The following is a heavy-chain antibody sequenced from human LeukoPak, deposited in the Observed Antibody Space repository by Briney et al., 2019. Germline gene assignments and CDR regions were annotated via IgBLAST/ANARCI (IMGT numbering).Heavy chain of an antibody. CDR2: INHSGST. J-gene: IGHJ4*02. CDR1: GRSFSGYY. Sequence: PSETLSLTCAVYGRSFSGYYWSWIRQPPGKGLEWIGEINHSGSTNYNPSLKSRVTISVDTPKNQFSLKLSSVTAADTAVYYCARRIAVAGHLRGPLDYWGQGTLVTVSS. CDR3: ARRIAVAGHLRGPLDY. D-gene: IGHD6-19*01. V-gene: IGHV4-34*01.